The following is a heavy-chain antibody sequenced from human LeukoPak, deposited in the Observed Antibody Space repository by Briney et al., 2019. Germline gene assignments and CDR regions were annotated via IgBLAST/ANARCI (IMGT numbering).Heavy chain of an antibody. CDR2: IKSDGSEK. CDR3: VKEVSFGEMGGDI. V-gene: IGHV3-30*02. J-gene: IGHJ4*02. Sequence: GGSLRLSCAASGFTFSSYAMSWVRQTPGKGLEWVTFIKSDGSEKDYADSVKGRFTISRDNSKSTLYLQMNSLRAEDMALYHCVKEVSFGEMGGDIWGQGTLVTVSS. CDR1: GFTFSSYA. D-gene: IGHD3-16*01.